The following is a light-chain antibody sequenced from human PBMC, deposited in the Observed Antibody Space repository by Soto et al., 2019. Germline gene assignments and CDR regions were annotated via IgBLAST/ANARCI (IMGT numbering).Light chain of an antibody. CDR2: AAS. CDR1: QSISTY. CDR3: QQSYTIPYT. V-gene: IGKV1-39*01. Sequence: DIQMTQSPSSLPASVGDRVTLTCRASQSISTYLNWYQQKPGKAPKLVIYAASSLQSGVPSRLSGSGSGTDFTLTIISLQPEDFATYYCQQSYTIPYTFGQGTKLEIK. J-gene: IGKJ2*01.